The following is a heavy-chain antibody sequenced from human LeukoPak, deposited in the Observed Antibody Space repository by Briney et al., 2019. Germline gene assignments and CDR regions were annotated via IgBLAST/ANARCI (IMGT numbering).Heavy chain of an antibody. CDR3: ARAWLSYYYYGMDV. Sequence: GGSLRLSCAASGFTFSSYGMQWVRQAPGKGLEWVAVIWYDGSNKYYADSVKGRFNISRDNSKNTLYLPMNSLRDEDTAVCDCARAWLSYYYYGMDVWGQGTTVTVSS. CDR1: GFTFSSYG. CDR2: IWYDGSNK. J-gene: IGHJ6*02. V-gene: IGHV3-33*01. D-gene: IGHD6-19*01.